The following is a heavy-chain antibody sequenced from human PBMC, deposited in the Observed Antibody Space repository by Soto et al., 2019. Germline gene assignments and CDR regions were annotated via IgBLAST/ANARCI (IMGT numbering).Heavy chain of an antibody. Sequence: LSLTCTVSGGSISGYYWTWIRQPAGKGLEWIGRFYSSGSTNYNPSLKSRVTMSVDTSKNQFSLNLSSVTAADTAVYYCARDRSGYYHFDNWGQGTLVTV. CDR2: FYSSGST. D-gene: IGHD3-22*01. CDR3: ARDRSGYYHFDN. CDR1: GGSISGYY. V-gene: IGHV4-4*07. J-gene: IGHJ4*02.